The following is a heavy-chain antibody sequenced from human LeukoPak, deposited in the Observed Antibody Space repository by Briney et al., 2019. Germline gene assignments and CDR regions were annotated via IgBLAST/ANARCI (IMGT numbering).Heavy chain of an antibody. V-gene: IGHV4-31*03. Sequence: TLSLTCTVSGASISSTGSYWSWIRQHPEKGLEWIGYIFYSRSTYYNPSLKSRLTMSLDTSKNQFSLNLTSVTAADTAVYYCVRGEYYYDYWGQGTLITVSS. CDR1: GASISSTGSY. D-gene: IGHD2/OR15-2a*01. J-gene: IGHJ4*02. CDR3: VRGEYYYDY. CDR2: IFYSRST.